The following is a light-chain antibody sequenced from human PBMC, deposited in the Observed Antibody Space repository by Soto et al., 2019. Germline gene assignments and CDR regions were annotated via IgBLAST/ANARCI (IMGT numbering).Light chain of an antibody. CDR1: QAIRND. V-gene: IGKV1-6*01. CDR3: QQTFFVPRT. J-gene: IGKJ1*01. Sequence: AIQMTQSPSSLSASVGDRVTITCRASQAIRNDLGWYQQKPGKAPNLLIFGASNLQAGVPVRFSASGSGTNFSLTISSLQPTDFATYYCQQTFFVPRTFGQGTKVDIK. CDR2: GAS.